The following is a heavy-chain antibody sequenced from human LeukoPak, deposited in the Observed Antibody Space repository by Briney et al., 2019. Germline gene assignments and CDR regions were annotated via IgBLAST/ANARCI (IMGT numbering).Heavy chain of an antibody. V-gene: IGHV3-74*01. Sequence: PGGSLRLSCAASGFTFSDYWMHWVRQAPGKGLVWVSRISDDGSSTSYADSVEGRFTISRANAKNTLYLQMNSLRAEDTAVYYCARINREPGYSSDYWGQGTLVTVSS. D-gene: IGHD5-18*01. J-gene: IGHJ4*02. CDR1: GFTFSDYW. CDR2: ISDDGSST. CDR3: ARINREPGYSSDY.